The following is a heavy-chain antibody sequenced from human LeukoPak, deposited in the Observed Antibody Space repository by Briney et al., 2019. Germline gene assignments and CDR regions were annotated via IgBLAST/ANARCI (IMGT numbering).Heavy chain of an antibody. CDR2: IYYSGST. V-gene: IGHV4-59*01. D-gene: IGHD3-22*01. CDR3: ARVNYDSSGYSYYFDH. J-gene: IGHJ4*02. CDR1: GGSIRCYY. Sequence: SETLTLTCSVSGGSIRCYYWSWIRQPPGKGLEWIGYIYYSGSTNYNPSLKSGVTISVDTSKNQFSLKLSSVTAADTAVYYCARVNYDSSGYSYYFDHWGQGALVTVSS.